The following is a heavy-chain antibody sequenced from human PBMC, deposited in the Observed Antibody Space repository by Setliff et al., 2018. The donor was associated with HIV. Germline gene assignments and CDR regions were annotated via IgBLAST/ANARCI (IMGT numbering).Heavy chain of an antibody. D-gene: IGHD3-9*01. Sequence: SETLSLTCAVYGGSLSGHYWTWIRQPPGEGLEWIGEINHSGSTNYNPSLKSRVIISIDTSKKQSSLKLTSVTAADTATYYCAAPRGMSTILVYWGQGSLVTVSS. V-gene: IGHV4-34*01. J-gene: IGHJ4*02. CDR2: INHSGST. CDR3: AAPRGMSTILVY. CDR1: GGSLSGHY.